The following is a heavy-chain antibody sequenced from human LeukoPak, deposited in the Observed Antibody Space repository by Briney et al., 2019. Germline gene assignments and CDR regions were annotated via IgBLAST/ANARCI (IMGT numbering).Heavy chain of an antibody. J-gene: IGHJ4*02. CDR1: GYTFTGYY. Sequence: SVKVSCKASGYTFTGYYMHWVRQAPGQGLEWMGWINPNSGGTNYAQKFQGRVTMTRDTSISTAYMELSRLRSDDTAVYYCARVSYYDSSGYYEYWGQGTLVTVSS. CDR3: ARVSYYDSSGYYEY. CDR2: INPNSGGT. V-gene: IGHV1-2*02. D-gene: IGHD3-22*01.